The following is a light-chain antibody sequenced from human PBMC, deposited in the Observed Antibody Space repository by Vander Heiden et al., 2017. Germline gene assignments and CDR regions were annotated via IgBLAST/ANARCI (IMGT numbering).Light chain of an antibody. J-gene: IGKJ4*01. Sequence: EIVLTQSPGTLSLSPGERGTLSCRASQSVSSSYLAWYQQKPGQPPRLLIYGASSSATGIPDRFSGSGSGTDFTLTISRLEPEDFAVYYCQQYGSSPLTFGGGTKVEIK. V-gene: IGKV3-20*01. CDR3: QQYGSSPLT. CDR1: QSVSSSY. CDR2: GAS.